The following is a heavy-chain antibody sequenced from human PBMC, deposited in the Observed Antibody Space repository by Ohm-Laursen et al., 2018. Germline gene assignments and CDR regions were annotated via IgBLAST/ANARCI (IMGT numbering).Heavy chain of an antibody. CDR3: AKPTAAGTNHYYFGMDV. D-gene: IGHD6-13*01. J-gene: IGHJ6*02. V-gene: IGHV3-9*01. CDR2: ISWNSASI. Sequence: SLRLSCSASGFTFDDYAMHWVRQAPGKGLEWVSGISWNSASIAYADSVKGRFTISRDNAKNSLYLQMNSLRADDTAMYYCAKPTAAGTNHYYFGMDVWGQGTTVTVSS. CDR1: GFTFDDYA.